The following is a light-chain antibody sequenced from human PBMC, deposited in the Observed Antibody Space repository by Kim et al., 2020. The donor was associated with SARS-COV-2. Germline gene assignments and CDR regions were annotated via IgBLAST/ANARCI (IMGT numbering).Light chain of an antibody. J-gene: IGKJ2*03. CDR3: PQYFRTPYS. V-gene: IGKV4-1*01. Sequence: IVMTLSPEPLAVSLGERATISCKSNEIIIYYSNNIDYLAWYQQKPGQPPKVLIYWSCTRKTGVPDRFSSGGFRTDFTLTITSLQPEDVAVYYCPQYFRTPYSLGLVTKLEI. CDR2: WSC. CDR1: EIIIYYSNNIDY.